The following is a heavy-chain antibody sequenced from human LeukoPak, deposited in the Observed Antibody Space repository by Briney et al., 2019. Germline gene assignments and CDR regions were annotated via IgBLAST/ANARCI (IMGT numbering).Heavy chain of an antibody. J-gene: IGHJ4*02. CDR3: AKAFSPPYYYDSAGYFYIDS. D-gene: IGHD3-22*01. Sequence: GGSLRHSCEASGFTFSSYSMNWVRQAPGKGLEWVSLISSSSTYIYYADSVKGRFTISRDNAENSLYLQMNSLRAEDTAVYYCAKAFSPPYYYDSAGYFYIDSWGQGTLVTVSS. V-gene: IGHV3-21*01. CDR2: ISSSSTYI. CDR1: GFTFSSYS.